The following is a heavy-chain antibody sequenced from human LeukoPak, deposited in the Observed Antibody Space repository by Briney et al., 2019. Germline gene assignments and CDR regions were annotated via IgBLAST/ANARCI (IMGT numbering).Heavy chain of an antibody. CDR3: AKDLGIVGAPPDY. CDR2: ISGSGGST. V-gene: IGHV3-23*01. Sequence: GGSLRLSCAASGFTFNSYAMSWVRQAPGKGLEWVSAISGSGGSTYYADSVKGRFTISRDNSKNTLYLQMNSLRAEDTAVYYCAKDLGIVGAPPDYWGQGTLVTVSS. CDR1: GFTFNSYA. J-gene: IGHJ4*02. D-gene: IGHD1-26*01.